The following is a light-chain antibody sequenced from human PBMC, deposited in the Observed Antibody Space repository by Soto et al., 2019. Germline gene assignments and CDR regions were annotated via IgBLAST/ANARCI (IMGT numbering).Light chain of an antibody. V-gene: IGKV1-39*01. CDR1: QGISRD. CDR2: ASS. CDR3: QQSYSTPRT. J-gene: IGKJ1*01. Sequence: DIQMTQSPSSLSASVGDRVTITCRASQGISRDLNGYQQKPGKAPKVLIYASSTLQIGVPSRFSGSGSGTDFTLTISSLQPEDFATYYCQQSYSTPRTFGQGTKVEIK.